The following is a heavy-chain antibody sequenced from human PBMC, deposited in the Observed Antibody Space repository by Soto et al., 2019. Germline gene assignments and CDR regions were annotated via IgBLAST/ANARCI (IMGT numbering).Heavy chain of an antibody. J-gene: IGHJ4*02. V-gene: IGHV4-59*11. D-gene: IGHD7-27*01. Sequence: QVQLQESGPGLVKPSETLSLTCTVSGRSISNHYWSWIRQPPGKGLEWIGYIYYNGNTNYNPPLKSRVTMSVDTSKNQISLKLSSVTAADTAVYYCTRANWYSEYWGQGTLVTVSS. CDR1: GRSISNHY. CDR2: IYYNGNT. CDR3: TRANWYSEY.